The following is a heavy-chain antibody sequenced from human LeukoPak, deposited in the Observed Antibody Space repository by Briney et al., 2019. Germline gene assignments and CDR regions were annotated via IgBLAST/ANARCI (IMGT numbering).Heavy chain of an antibody. CDR2: FYYSGNT. D-gene: IGHD3/OR15-3a*01. CDR3: ARHWTGP. V-gene: IGHV4-39*01. J-gene: IGHJ5*02. Sequence: SETLSLTCTVSGGSISSSSYYWGWIRQPPGKGLEWIGSFYYSGNTYYNPSLQSRVTISVDTSKNQFSLRQSSVTAADTAVYYCARHWTGPWGQGTLVTVSS. CDR1: GGSISSSSYY.